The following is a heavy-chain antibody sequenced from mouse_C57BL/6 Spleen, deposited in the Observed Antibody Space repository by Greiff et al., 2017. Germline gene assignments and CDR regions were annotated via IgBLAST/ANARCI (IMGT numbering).Heavy chain of an antibody. Sequence: EVQLVESGGGLVQPGGSLKLSCAASGFTFSDYGMAWVRQAPRKGPEWVAFISNLAYSIYYADTVTGRFPISRENAKNTLYLDMSSLWSEDTAMYYCARQTDYYGSSYGAMDYWGQGTSVTVSS. J-gene: IGHJ4*01. CDR2: ISNLAYSI. V-gene: IGHV5-15*01. D-gene: IGHD1-1*01. CDR3: ARQTDYYGSSYGAMDY. CDR1: GFTFSDYG.